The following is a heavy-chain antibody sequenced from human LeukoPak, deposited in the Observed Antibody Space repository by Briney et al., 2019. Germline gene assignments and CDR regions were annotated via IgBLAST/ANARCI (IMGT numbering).Heavy chain of an antibody. J-gene: IGHJ4*02. D-gene: IGHD2-2*01. V-gene: IGHV3-7*01. CDR3: ARVARYGIVVVPAATDLDY. CDR1: GLTFSIHW. Sequence: PGGSLRLSCAASGLTFSIHWMNWVRQAPGKGLECVANINQDGSDKYYVDSVRGRFTISRDNTKNSLYLQMNSLRAEDTAVYYCARVARYGIVVVPAATDLDYWGQGTLVTVSS. CDR2: INQDGSDK.